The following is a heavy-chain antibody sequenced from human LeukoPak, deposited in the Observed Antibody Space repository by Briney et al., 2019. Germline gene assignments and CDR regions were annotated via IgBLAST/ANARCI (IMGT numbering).Heavy chain of an antibody. CDR3: AKTGSSSWGYFDY. CDR1: GFTFSSYG. CDR2: IRNDGTIQ. Sequence: GGSLRLSCAASGFTFSSYGMHWVRQAPGKGLEWVAFIRNDGTIQYYADSVKGRFTLSRDTSKNTLYLQMNSLRPEDTAVYFCAKTGSSSWGYFDYWSQGALVTVSS. J-gene: IGHJ4*02. D-gene: IGHD6-13*01. V-gene: IGHV3-30*02.